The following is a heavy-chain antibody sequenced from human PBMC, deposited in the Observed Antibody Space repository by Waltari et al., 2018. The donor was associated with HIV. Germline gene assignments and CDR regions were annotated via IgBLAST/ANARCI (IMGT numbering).Heavy chain of an antibody. CDR1: GASISRGDYY. CDR2: IYYSGYP. CDR3: VRSVWSGSSS. J-gene: IGHJ5*02. D-gene: IGHD3-3*01. V-gene: IGHV4-31*03. Sequence: QVQLQESGPGLVKPSQTLSLSCTVSGASISRGDYYWSWIRQHPGKGLEWIGYIYYSGYPHYSPSLQSRVTISVDTSKNQFYLNMKSVTEADTATYYCVRSVWSGSSSWGRGTLVIVSS.